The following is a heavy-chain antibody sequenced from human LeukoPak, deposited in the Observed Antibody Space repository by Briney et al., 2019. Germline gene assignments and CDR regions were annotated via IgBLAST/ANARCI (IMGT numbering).Heavy chain of an antibody. D-gene: IGHD3-22*01. V-gene: IGHV5-51*01. CDR2: IYPGDSDT. Sequence: GESLKISCKGSGYSFTNYWIGWVRQMPGKGLEWMGLIYPGDSDTKYSPSFQGQVTISADKFISTAYLQWGSLKASDTAMYYCARRHYDRSAFDIWGQGTMVTVSS. CDR1: GYSFTNYW. CDR3: ARRHYDRSAFDI. J-gene: IGHJ3*02.